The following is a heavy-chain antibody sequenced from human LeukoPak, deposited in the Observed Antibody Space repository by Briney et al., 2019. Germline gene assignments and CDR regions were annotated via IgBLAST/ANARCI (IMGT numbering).Heavy chain of an antibody. CDR3: ARGGGGPHMIVVVIPFDY. Sequence: PSETLSLTCTVSGGSISSSSYYWGWIRQPPGKGLEWIGSIYYSGSTYYNPSLKSRVTISVDTSKNQFSLKLSSVTAADTAVYYCARGGGGPHMIVVVIPFDYWGQGTLVTVSS. V-gene: IGHV4-39*07. CDR2: IYYSGST. D-gene: IGHD3-22*01. CDR1: GGSISSSSYY. J-gene: IGHJ4*02.